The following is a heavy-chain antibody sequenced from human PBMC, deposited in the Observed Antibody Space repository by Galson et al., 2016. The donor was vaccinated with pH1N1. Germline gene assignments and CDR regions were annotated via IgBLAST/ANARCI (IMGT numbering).Heavy chain of an antibody. J-gene: IGHJ3*01. CDR1: GFSVRSSGMG. Sequence: PALVKPTQTLTLTCNFSGFSVRSSGMGVGWIRRPPGKGLEWLAVIYWDDDKRYSPSLKSRLTITKDTSKNQVVLKMTNMDPADTATYYCAHREVMITNAFDFWGQGTMVTVSS. D-gene: IGHD3-16*01. CDR3: AHREVMITNAFDF. CDR2: IYWDDDK. V-gene: IGHV2-5*02.